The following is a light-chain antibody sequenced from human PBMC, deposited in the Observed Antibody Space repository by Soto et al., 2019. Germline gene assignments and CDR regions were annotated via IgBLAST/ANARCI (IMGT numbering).Light chain of an antibody. CDR1: QSISTS. J-gene: IGKJ5*01. Sequence: DIQMTQSPSSLSASVGDRVTITCRASQSISTSLNWYQQKPGKAPNLLIYTASTFQSGVPSRFSGGGSGTEFTLTISSLQRDDFATYYCQHYDGYPQTFGQGTRLEIK. CDR3: QHYDGYPQT. CDR2: TAS. V-gene: IGKV1-39*01.